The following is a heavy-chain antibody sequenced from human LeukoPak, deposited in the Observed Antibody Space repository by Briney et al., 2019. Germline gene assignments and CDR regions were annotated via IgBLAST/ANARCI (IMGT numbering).Heavy chain of an antibody. Sequence: GGSLRLSCAASGFTFSSYAMSWVRQAPGKGLEWVANIKRDGSEKYYVDSVRGRFIISRDNAKNAVYLQMYSLRVEDTAVYYCARDFAAAVGWGQGTLVTVSS. V-gene: IGHV3-7*01. J-gene: IGHJ4*02. CDR1: GFTFSSYA. CDR2: IKRDGSEK. CDR3: ARDFAAAVG. D-gene: IGHD6-13*01.